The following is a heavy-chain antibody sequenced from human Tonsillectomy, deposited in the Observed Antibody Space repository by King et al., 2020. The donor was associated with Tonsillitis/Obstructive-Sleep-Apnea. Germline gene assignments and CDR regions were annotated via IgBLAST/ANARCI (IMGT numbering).Heavy chain of an antibody. Sequence: VQLVESGGGLVKPGGSLRLSCAASGFTFSNAWMNWVRQAPGKGLEWVGRIKSKTDGGTKDYAAPVKGRFTISRDDSKNTLYLEMNSLKTEDTAVYYCTTGVRNLGYCNSTSCYSRSYYYYGMDVWGRGTTVTVSS. V-gene: IGHV3-15*07. J-gene: IGHJ6*02. CDR3: TTGVRNLGYCNSTSCYSRSYYYYGMDV. CDR2: IKSKTDGGTK. CDR1: GFTFSNAW. D-gene: IGHD2-2*02.